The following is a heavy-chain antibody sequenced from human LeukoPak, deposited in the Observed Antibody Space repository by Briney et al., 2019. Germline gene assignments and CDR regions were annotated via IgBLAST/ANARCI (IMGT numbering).Heavy chain of an antibody. V-gene: IGHV3-48*03. D-gene: IGHD3-10*01. J-gene: IGHJ4*02. CDR1: GFTFSNYE. CDR3: ARGTRSYFDY. Sequence: PGGSLRLSCAASGFTFSNYEMNWVRQAPGKGLEWVSYISSSGSSMYYADSVKGRFTTSRDNAKNSLYMQMNSLRAEDTAVYYCARGTRSYFDYWGQGTLVTVSS. CDR2: ISSSGSSM.